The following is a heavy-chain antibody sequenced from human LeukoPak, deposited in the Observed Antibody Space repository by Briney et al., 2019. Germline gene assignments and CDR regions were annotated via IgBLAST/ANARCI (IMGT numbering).Heavy chain of an antibody. D-gene: IGHD1-26*01. Sequence: GGSLRLSCAASGFTFSSYGMHWVRQAPGEGLEWVAVIWYDGSNKYYADSVKGRFTISRDNSKNTLYLQMNSLRAEDTAVYYCARDSGSQVVAFDIWGQGTMVTVSS. CDR1: GFTFSSYG. CDR2: IWYDGSNK. CDR3: ARDSGSQVVAFDI. J-gene: IGHJ3*02. V-gene: IGHV3-33*01.